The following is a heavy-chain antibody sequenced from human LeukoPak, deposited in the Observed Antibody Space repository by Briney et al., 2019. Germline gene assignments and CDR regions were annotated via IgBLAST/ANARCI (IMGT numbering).Heavy chain of an antibody. D-gene: IGHD2-15*01. V-gene: IGHV1-18*01. Sequence: ASVKVSCKASGYTLTSYGLSWVRQAPGQGLEWMGWISGNSVNTNPAQNLQGRVTMTKDTPTNTAYMELWSLRSDDTAVYFCARVAGSHYMDVWGTGTTVTVSS. J-gene: IGHJ6*03. CDR2: ISGNSVNT. CDR1: GYTLTSYG. CDR3: ARVAGSHYMDV.